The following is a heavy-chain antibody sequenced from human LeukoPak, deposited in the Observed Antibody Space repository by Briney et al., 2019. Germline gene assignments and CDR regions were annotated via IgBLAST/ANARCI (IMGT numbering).Heavy chain of an antibody. Sequence: GGSLRLSCAASGFTFSSYAMSWVRQAPGKGLEWVSAISGSGGSTYYADSVKGRFTISRDNSKNTLYLQMNSLRAEDTAVYYCAKDRVVVVPAAIAGFDPWGQGTLVTVSS. CDR1: GFTFSSYA. CDR3: AKDRVVVVPAAIAGFDP. J-gene: IGHJ5*02. D-gene: IGHD2-2*01. CDR2: ISGSGGST. V-gene: IGHV3-23*01.